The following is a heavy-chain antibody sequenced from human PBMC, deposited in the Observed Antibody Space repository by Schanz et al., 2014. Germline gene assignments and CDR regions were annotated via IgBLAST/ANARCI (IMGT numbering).Heavy chain of an antibody. Sequence: QVQLQESGPGLVKPSETLSLTCTVSGGSIRGYYCSWIRQPPGKGLEWIGYVHSSGSTNYNSSLKGRVTISVDTSKTQFSLKLSSVTAADTAVYYCARHLPGGYNNHGWFDPWGQGTLVTVSS. V-gene: IGHV4-59*08. CDR3: ARHLPGGYNNHGWFDP. D-gene: IGHD4-4*01. CDR2: VHSSGST. CDR1: GGSIRGYY. J-gene: IGHJ5*02.